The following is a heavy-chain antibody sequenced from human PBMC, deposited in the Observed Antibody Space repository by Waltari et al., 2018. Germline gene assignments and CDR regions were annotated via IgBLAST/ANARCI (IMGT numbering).Heavy chain of an antibody. CDR2: DDPEDGET. CDR1: GYTFTDYY. J-gene: IGHJ3*02. CDR3: ATALGDRSSASRAFDI. V-gene: IGHV1-69-2*01. Sequence: EVQLLQSGTELKKPGTTVKISCQVSGYTFTDYYIHWVQQATGKGPHWMVLDDPEDGETRYAENVQGRVTITADTSTDTAYMELSSRRSEDTAVYYCATALGDRSSASRAFDIWGLGTMITVSS. D-gene: IGHD3-10*01.